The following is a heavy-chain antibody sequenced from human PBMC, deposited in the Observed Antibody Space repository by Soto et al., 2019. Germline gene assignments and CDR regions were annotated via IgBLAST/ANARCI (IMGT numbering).Heavy chain of an antibody. CDR1: GYTLTELS. J-gene: IGHJ4*02. Sequence: ASVKVSCKVSGYTLTELSMHWVRQAPGKGLEWMGGFDPEDGETIYAQKFQGRVTMTEDTSTDTAYMELSSLRSEDTAVYYCTTVYGIPAAITSYYYFDYWGQGTLVTVS. D-gene: IGHD2-2*02. CDR3: TTVYGIPAAITSYYYFDY. CDR2: FDPEDGET. V-gene: IGHV1-24*01.